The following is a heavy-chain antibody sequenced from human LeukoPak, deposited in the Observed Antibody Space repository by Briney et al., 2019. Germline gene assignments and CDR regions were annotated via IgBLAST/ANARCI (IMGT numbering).Heavy chain of an antibody. Sequence: ASVKVSCKASGYTLTGYYMHWVRQAPGQGLEWMGWINPNSGGTNYAQKFQGRVTMTRDTSISTAYMELSRLRSDDTAVYYCARDPGVVVPAAIRDYYMDVWGKGTTVTISS. CDR1: GYTLTGYY. J-gene: IGHJ6*03. D-gene: IGHD2-2*01. CDR3: ARDPGVVVPAAIRDYYMDV. V-gene: IGHV1-2*02. CDR2: INPNSGGT.